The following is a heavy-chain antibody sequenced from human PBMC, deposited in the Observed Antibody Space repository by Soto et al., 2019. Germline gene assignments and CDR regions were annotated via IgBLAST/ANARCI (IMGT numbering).Heavy chain of an antibody. CDR1: GYTLTELS. V-gene: IGHV1-24*01. D-gene: IGHD6-19*01. CDR2: FDPEDGET. Sequence: ASVKVSCKVSGYTLTELSMHWVRQAPGKGLEWMGGFDPEDGETIYAQKFQGRVTMTEDTSTDTAYMELSSLRSEDTAVYYCATSIAVAGGGNWFDPWGPGTLVTVSS. J-gene: IGHJ5*02. CDR3: ATSIAVAGGGNWFDP.